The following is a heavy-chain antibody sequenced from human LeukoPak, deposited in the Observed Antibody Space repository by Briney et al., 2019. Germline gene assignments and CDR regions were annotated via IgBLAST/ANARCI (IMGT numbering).Heavy chain of an antibody. J-gene: IGHJ4*02. D-gene: IGHD6-19*01. CDR3: AKDPGYSSGWYYFDY. CDR1: GFTFSSYA. V-gene: IGHV3-23*01. Sequence: PGGSLRLSRAASGFTFSSYAMSWVRQAPGKGLEWVSTISSSGGSTYYADSVKGRFTISRDNSKNTLYLQMNSLRAEDTAVYYCAKDPGYSSGWYYFDYWGQGTLVTVSS. CDR2: ISSSGGST.